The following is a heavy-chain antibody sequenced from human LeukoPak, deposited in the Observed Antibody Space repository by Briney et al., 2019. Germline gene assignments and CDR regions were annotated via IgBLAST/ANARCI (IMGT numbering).Heavy chain of an antibody. Sequence: SETLSLTCTVSGGSISSYYWSWIRQPPGKGLEWIGYIYYSGSTNYNPSLKSRVTISVDTSKNQFSLKLSSVTAADTAVYYCAREGTGRWFDPWGQGTLVTVYS. CDR1: GGSISSYY. D-gene: IGHD1-14*01. CDR2: IYYSGST. J-gene: IGHJ5*02. V-gene: IGHV4-59*01. CDR3: AREGTGRWFDP.